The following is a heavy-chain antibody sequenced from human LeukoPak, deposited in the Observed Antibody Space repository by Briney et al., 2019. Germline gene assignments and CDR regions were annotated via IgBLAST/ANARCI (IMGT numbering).Heavy chain of an antibody. D-gene: IGHD3-16*01. CDR2: INPSGGST. CDR1: GYTFTGYY. Sequence: ASVKVSCTASGYTFTGYYMHWVRQAPGQGLEWMGIINPSGGSTSYAQKFQGRVTMTRDTSASTVYMELSSLRSEDTAVYYCASLVGDDGLYYWGQGTLVTVSS. CDR3: ASLVGDDGLYY. J-gene: IGHJ4*02. V-gene: IGHV1-46*01.